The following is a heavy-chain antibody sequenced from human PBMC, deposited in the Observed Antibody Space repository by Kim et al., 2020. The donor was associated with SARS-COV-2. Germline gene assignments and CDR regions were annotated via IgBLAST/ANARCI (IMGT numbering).Heavy chain of an antibody. D-gene: IGHD5-12*01. J-gene: IGHJ4*02. CDR3: AKDLGGYSGYPEYYFDY. Sequence: VKGRLTISREHSKNPLDLQMNSLRAADTAVYYCAKDLGGYSGYPEYYFDYWGQGTLVTVSS. V-gene: IGHV3-23*01.